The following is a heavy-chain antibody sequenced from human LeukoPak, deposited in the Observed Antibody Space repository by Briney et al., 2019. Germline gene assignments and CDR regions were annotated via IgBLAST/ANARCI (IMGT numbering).Heavy chain of an antibody. CDR3: ARGLTGTTSRGYFYYYGMDV. D-gene: IGHD1-20*01. Sequence: ASETLSLTCAVYGGSFSGYYWSWIRQPPGKGLEWIGEINHRGSTNYNPSLKSRVTVSLDASKNQFSLKLTSVTAADTAVYYCARGLTGTTSRGYFYYYGMDVWGQGTTVTVSS. V-gene: IGHV4-34*01. CDR2: INHRGST. J-gene: IGHJ6*02. CDR1: GGSFSGYY.